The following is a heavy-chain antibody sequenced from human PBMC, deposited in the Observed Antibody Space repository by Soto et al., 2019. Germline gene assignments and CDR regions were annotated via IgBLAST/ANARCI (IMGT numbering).Heavy chain of an antibody. D-gene: IGHD5-18*01. Sequence: SVKVSCKASGGTFSSYAISWVRQAPGQGLEWMGGIIPIFGTANYAQKFQGRVTITADKSTSTAYMELSSLRSEDTAVYYCARVVDTAMVTSPDYCYYGMDVWGQGTTVTVSS. CDR1: GGTFSSYA. J-gene: IGHJ6*02. CDR3: ARVVDTAMVTSPDYCYYGMDV. V-gene: IGHV1-69*06. CDR2: IIPIFGTA.